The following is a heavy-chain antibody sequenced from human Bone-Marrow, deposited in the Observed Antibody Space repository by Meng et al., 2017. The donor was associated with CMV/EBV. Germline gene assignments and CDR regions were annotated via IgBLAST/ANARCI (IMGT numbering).Heavy chain of an antibody. Sequence: GESLKISCAASGFTFSHYAMTWVRQAPGKGLEWVSSFSGSGGTTYYADSVKDRFTISRDDSTSTLYLQMNSLRAEDTAVYYCAREDTELTVSKLGRMDVWGQGTTVTVSS. D-gene: IGHD4-11*01. CDR1: GFTFSHYA. CDR3: AREDTELTVSKLGRMDV. V-gene: IGHV3-23*01. J-gene: IGHJ6*02. CDR2: FSGSGGTT.